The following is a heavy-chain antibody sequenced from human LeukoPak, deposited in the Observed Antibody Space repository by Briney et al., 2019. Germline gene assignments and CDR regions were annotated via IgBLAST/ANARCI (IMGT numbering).Heavy chain of an antibody. CDR1: GFTFSNAW. J-gene: IGHJ4*02. CDR2: IKSKTDGGTT. V-gene: IGHV3-15*01. Sequence: NPGESLRLSCAAAGFTFSNAWMSWVRQAPGKGLEWVGRIKSKTDGGTTDYAAPVKGRFTISRDDSKNTLYLQMNSLKTEDTAVYYCTTENFDILTGYFPFDFWGQGTLVTVSS. D-gene: IGHD3-9*01. CDR3: TTENFDILTGYFPFDF.